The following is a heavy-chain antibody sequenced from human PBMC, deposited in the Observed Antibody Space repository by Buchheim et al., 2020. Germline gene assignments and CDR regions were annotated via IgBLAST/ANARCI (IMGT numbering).Heavy chain of an antibody. CDR2: ISSSSSYI. CDR3: ASSSSGVLTGLDY. CDR1: GLTFSSYS. J-gene: IGHJ4*02. Sequence: EVQLVESGGGLVKPGGSLRLSCAASGLTFSSYSMNWVRQAPGKGLEWVSSISSSSSYIYYADSVKGRFTISRDNAKNSLYLQMNSLRAEDTAVYYCASSSSGVLTGLDYWGQGTL. D-gene: IGHD3-9*01. V-gene: IGHV3-21*01.